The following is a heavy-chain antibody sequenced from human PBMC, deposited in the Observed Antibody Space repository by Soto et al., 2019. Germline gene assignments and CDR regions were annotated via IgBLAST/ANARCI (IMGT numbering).Heavy chain of an antibody. J-gene: IGHJ4*02. Sequence: EVQLVESGGGLVKPGGSLRLSCAASGFTFSSYSMNWVRQAPGKGLEWVSSISSSRSYIYYADSVKGRFTISRDNAKNSLYLQMNSLRAEDTAVYYCAREVGYYGSGSYDYWGQGTLVTVSS. V-gene: IGHV3-21*01. CDR2: ISSSRSYI. D-gene: IGHD3-10*01. CDR1: GFTFSSYS. CDR3: AREVGYYGSGSYDY.